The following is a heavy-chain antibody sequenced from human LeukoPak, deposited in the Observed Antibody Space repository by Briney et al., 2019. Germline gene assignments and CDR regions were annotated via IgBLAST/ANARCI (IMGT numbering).Heavy chain of an antibody. Sequence: VASVKVSCKASGGTFSSYAISWVRQAPGQGLEWMGGIIPIFGTANYAQKSQGRVTITTDESTSTAYMELSSLRSEDTAVYYCARSWTTVSTDYYYYYMDVWGKGTTVTVSS. V-gene: IGHV1-69*05. CDR1: GGTFSSYA. CDR2: IIPIFGTA. CDR3: ARSWTTVSTDYYYYYMDV. J-gene: IGHJ6*03. D-gene: IGHD4-11*01.